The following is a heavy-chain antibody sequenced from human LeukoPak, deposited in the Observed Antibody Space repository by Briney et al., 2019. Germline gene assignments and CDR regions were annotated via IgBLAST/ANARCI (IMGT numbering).Heavy chain of an antibody. V-gene: IGHV4-59*01. Sequence: SETLSLTCTVYGGSISSYYWSWIRQPPGKGLEWIGYIYYRGTINYNPSLKSRVTVSIDTSKNRFSLKLSSVTAADTAVYYCARAHYSGSGTYYNRAFDYWGQGTLVTVSS. CDR2: IYYRGTI. D-gene: IGHD3-10*01. J-gene: IGHJ4*02. CDR1: GGSISSYY. CDR3: ARAHYSGSGTYYNRAFDY.